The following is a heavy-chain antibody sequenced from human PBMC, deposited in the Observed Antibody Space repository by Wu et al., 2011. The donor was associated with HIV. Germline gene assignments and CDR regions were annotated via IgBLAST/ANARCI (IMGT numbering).Heavy chain of an antibody. CDR3: ARGSRGSYYA. D-gene: IGHD1-26*01. Sequence: QVQLVQSGAEVKRPGSSVKVSCKTSGGTFSTYAISWIRQAPGQGLEWMGWIMPFFGSPTYAQNFQGRVTITADKSTSTAYLELSSLRSEDTAMYYCARGSRGSYYAWGQGTLVTVSS. CDR2: IMPFFGSP. J-gene: IGHJ5*02. V-gene: IGHV1-69*06. CDR1: GGTFSTYA.